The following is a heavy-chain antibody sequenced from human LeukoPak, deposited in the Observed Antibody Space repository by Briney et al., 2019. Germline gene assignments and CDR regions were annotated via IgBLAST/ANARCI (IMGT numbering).Heavy chain of an antibody. D-gene: IGHD4-11*01. CDR1: GGSNGNNRYY. V-gene: IGHV4-39*07. Sequence: PSETLSLTCTVSGGSNGNNRYYWGWIRQPPGKGLEWIGNIYYSGDTSYNPSLKSRVTMSVNTPKNQFSLKLSSVTAADTAVYYCARHYSNYATPDYWGQGTLVTVSS. J-gene: IGHJ4*02. CDR3: ARHYSNYATPDY. CDR2: IYYSGDT.